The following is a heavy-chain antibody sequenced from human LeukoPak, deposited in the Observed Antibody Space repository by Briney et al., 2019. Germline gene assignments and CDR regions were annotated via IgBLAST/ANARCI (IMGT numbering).Heavy chain of an antibody. CDR3: AREGEVVVITGGYFDY. CDR2: IYYSGST. J-gene: IGHJ4*02. Sequence: PSETLSLTCTVSGGSISSYYWSWIRQPPGKGLEWIGYIYYSGSTNYNPSLKSRVTISVDTSKNQFSLKLSSVTAADTAVYYCAREGEVVVITGGYFDYWGQGTLVTVSS. V-gene: IGHV4-59*12. D-gene: IGHD3-22*01. CDR1: GGSISSYY.